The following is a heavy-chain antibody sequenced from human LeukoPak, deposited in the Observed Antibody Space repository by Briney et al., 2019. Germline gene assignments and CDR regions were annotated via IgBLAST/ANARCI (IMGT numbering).Heavy chain of an antibody. CDR2: IRYDGSNK. Sequence: GGSLRLSCAASGFTFSSYGMHWVRQAPGKGLEWVAFIRYDGSNKYYAGSVKGRFTISRDNSKNTLYLQMNSLRAEDTAVYYCAKGDYYGSGSYPFDYWGQGTLVTVSS. V-gene: IGHV3-30*02. CDR1: GFTFSSYG. J-gene: IGHJ4*02. CDR3: AKGDYYGSGSYPFDY. D-gene: IGHD3-10*01.